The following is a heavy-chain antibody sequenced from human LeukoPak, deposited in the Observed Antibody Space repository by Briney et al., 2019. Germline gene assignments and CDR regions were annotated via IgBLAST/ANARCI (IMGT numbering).Heavy chain of an antibody. J-gene: IGHJ4*02. V-gene: IGHV3-30*02. D-gene: IGHD2-2*01. Sequence: GSLKLSCAASGYTFSSYGMHWVRQAPGKGLEWVAFIRFDGTIKDYADSVKGRFTISRDNSKNTVFLQMNSLRAEDTAVYYCARGYDSYGVDYWGQGTLVTVSS. CDR3: ARGYDSYGVDY. CDR1: GYTFSSYG. CDR2: IRFDGTIK.